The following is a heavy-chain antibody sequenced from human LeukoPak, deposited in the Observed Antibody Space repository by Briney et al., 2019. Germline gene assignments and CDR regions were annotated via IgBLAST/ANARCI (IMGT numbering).Heavy chain of an antibody. Sequence: SETLSLTCTVSGASIRSSSYYWGWIRQPPGKGLEWIGSIYYSDNTYYNPSLRSRFTISVDTSRNQFSLRLNSVTAADTAVYYCARGPGPGVAAAGTKNWFDPWGQGTLVTVSS. D-gene: IGHD6-13*01. J-gene: IGHJ5*02. CDR3: ARGPGPGVAAAGTKNWFDP. CDR2: IYYSDNT. CDR1: GASIRSSSYY. V-gene: IGHV4-39*07.